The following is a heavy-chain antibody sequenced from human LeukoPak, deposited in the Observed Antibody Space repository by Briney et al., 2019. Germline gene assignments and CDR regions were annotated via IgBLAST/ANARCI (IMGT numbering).Heavy chain of an antibody. CDR2: ISSSSSYI. J-gene: IGHJ4*02. D-gene: IGHD3-3*01. Sequence: PGGSLRLSCAASGFTFSSYSMNWVRQAPGKGLEWVSSISSSSSYIYYADSVKGRFTISRDNAKNSLYLQMNSLRAEDTAVYYCARDRYDFPYYFDYWGQGTLVTVSS. CDR1: GFTFSSYS. V-gene: IGHV3-21*01. CDR3: ARDRYDFPYYFDY.